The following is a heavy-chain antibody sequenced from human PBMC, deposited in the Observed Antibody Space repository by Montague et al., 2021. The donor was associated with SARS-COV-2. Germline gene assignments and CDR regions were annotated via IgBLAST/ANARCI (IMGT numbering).Heavy chain of an antibody. CDR2: XXWGDDK. V-gene: IGHV2-5*02. CDR1: GFSLSTSGVG. D-gene: IGHD6-13*01. Sequence: PALVKPTQTLTLTCTFSGFSLSTSGVGVGWIRQPPGKALEWLALXXWGDDKRYSPSLKSRLTITKDTSKNQVVLTMTNMDPVDTATYYCARRGSSWHGGGYFDYWGQGTLVTVSS. CDR3: ARRGSSWHGGGYFDY. J-gene: IGHJ4*02.